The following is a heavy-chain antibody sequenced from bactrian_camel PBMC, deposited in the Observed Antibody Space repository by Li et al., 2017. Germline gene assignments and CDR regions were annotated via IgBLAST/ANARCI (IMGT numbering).Heavy chain of an antibody. D-gene: IGHD1*01. J-gene: IGHJ6*01. CDR1: GFTFSPYC. CDR3: AAGTQNVREWFQIGALRLGVSS. V-gene: IGHV3S53*01. CDR2: VGTGGRT. Sequence: VQLVESGGGSVKSGGSLRLSCAASGFTFSPYCMGWFRQAPGKEREGVAAVGTGGRTTYADSVKGRFTISQDKDKGTVYLQMATLKPEDTAMYYCAAGTQNVREWFQIGALRLGVSSWGQGTQVTVS.